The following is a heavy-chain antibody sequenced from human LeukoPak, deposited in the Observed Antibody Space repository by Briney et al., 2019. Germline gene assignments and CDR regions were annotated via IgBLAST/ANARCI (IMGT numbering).Heavy chain of an antibody. CDR1: GGTFSSYA. CDR3: ARKAPHDSSGWYFDL. V-gene: IGHV1-69*04. J-gene: IGHJ2*01. CDR2: IIPILGIA. Sequence: SVKVSCKASGGTFSSYAISWVRQAPGQGLEWMGRIIPILGIANYAQKFQGRVTITADKSTSTAYMELSSLRSEDTAVYYCARKAPHDSSGWYFDLWGRGTLVTVSS. D-gene: IGHD3-22*01.